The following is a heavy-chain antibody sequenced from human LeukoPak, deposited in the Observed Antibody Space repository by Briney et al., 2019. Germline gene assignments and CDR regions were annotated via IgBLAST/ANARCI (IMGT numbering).Heavy chain of an antibody. CDR3: ARQFRDSSGYYSYYFNY. CDR1: GYSFTNYW. J-gene: IGHJ4*02. V-gene: IGHV5-51*01. Sequence: GESLKISCKGSGYSFTNYWIGWVRQMPGKGLEWMGIIYPGDSDTRYSPSFQGQVTISADKSISTAYLQWSSLKASDTAMYYCARQFRDSSGYYSYYFNYWGQGTLVTVSS. D-gene: IGHD3-22*01. CDR2: IYPGDSDT.